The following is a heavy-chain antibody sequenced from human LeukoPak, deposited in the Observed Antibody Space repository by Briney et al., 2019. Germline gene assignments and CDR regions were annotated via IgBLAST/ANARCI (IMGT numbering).Heavy chain of an antibody. V-gene: IGHV3-7*03. CDR2: IKQDGSEK. D-gene: IGHD3-9*01. CDR1: GFTFSRYW. J-gene: IGHJ4*02. CDR3: ARGKDWYDY. Sequence: GGSLRLSCAASGFTFSRYWMSWVRQAPGKGLEWVANIKQDGSEKYYVDSVKGRFTISRDNAKNSLYLQMHSLRAEDTAVYYCARGKDWYDYWGQGTLVTVSS.